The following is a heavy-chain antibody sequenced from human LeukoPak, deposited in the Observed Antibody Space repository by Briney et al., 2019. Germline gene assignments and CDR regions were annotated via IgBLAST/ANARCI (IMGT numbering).Heavy chain of an antibody. CDR3: AKEGKEGGSTWFDP. CDR1: GFTFSSYA. D-gene: IGHD1-14*01. J-gene: IGHJ5*02. V-gene: IGHV3-23*01. Sequence: GGSLRLSCAASGFTFSSYAMSWVRQAPGKGLEWVSAITGRGGDTFYADSVKGRFTISRDNSKNTLYLQMNSLRAEDTAVYYRAKEGKEGGSTWFDPWGQGTLVTVSS. CDR2: ITGRGGDT.